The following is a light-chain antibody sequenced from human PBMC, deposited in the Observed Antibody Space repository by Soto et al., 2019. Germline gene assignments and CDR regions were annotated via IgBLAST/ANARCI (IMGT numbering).Light chain of an antibody. CDR1: QSVSSN. CDR3: QQYNNWPPFT. CDR2: GAS. Sequence: EIVITQSPATLSVSPGERATLSCRASQSVSSNLAWYQQKPGQAPRLLIYGASTRATGIPARFSGSGSGTDFTLTISSLQSEDFAVYYCQQYNNWPPFTFGPGTKVDIK. V-gene: IGKV3-15*01. J-gene: IGKJ3*01.